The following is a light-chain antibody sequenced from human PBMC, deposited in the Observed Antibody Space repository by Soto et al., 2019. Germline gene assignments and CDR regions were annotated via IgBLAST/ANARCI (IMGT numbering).Light chain of an antibody. J-gene: IGKJ1*01. V-gene: IGKV1-17*01. CDR2: AAS. CDR3: QQYNSYSGT. CDR1: QGIRND. Sequence: EIQMTQSPSTRAGSVGDRVAITCRGIQGIRNDLDWFQQKPGKAPKLLIYAASNLQSGVPARFSGSGSGTEFTLTISSLQPDDFATYYCQQYNSYSGTFGQGTKVDIK.